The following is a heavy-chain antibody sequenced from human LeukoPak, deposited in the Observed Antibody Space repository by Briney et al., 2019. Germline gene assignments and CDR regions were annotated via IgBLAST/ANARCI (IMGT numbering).Heavy chain of an antibody. D-gene: IGHD3-22*01. V-gene: IGHV1-69*05. CDR1: GCTFSSYA. J-gene: IGHJ3*02. CDR3: ARDRAHYYDSSGLDAFDI. CDR2: IIPIFGTA. Sequence: SVKVSCKASGCTFSSYAISWVRQAPGQGLEWMGRIIPIFGTANYAQKFQGRVTITTDESTSTAYMELSSLRSEDTAVYYCARDRAHYYDSSGLDAFDIWGQGTMVTVSS.